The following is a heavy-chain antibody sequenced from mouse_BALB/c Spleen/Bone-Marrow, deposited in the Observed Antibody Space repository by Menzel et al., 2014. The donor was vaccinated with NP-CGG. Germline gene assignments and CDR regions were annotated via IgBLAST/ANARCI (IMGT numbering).Heavy chain of an antibody. CDR2: ILPGSGSS. D-gene: IGHD2-3*01. CDR3: ARTADGYYYAMDY. J-gene: IGHJ4*01. CDR1: GYTFSNYW. V-gene: IGHV1-9*01. Sequence: QVQLQQSGAELMKPGASVKISCKATGYTFSNYWIEWIKQRPGHGLEWIGEILPGSGSSNYNEKLKGKATFTADTSSNTAYVQLSSLASEDSAVYYCARTADGYYYAMDYWGQGTSVTVSS.